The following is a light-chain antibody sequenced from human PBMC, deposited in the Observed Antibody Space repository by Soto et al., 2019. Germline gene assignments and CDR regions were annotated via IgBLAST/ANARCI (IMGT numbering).Light chain of an antibody. V-gene: IGKV1-5*03. Sequence: DIQMTQSPSTLSASVGDRVTITCRASQSISSWLAWYQQKPGKAPKLLIYKASSLESGVPSRFSGSGSGTEFTLTISSLQPDDFVTYYCQQYNSSPGTFGQGTKLEIK. CDR2: KAS. J-gene: IGKJ2*01. CDR3: QQYNSSPGT. CDR1: QSISSW.